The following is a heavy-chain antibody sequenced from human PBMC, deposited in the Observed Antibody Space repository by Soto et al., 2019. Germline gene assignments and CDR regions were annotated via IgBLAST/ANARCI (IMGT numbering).Heavy chain of an antibody. D-gene: IGHD2-21*02. CDR3: ARDLWGYCGTDCYPLDV. V-gene: IGHV4-59*01. CDR2: LYNTGST. CDR1: GASISRYY. J-gene: IGHJ6*02. Sequence: PSETLSLTCTVSGASISRYYWSWIRQPPGKGLEWIGYLYNTGSTIYNPSLKSRVTISVDTSKNQFSLKLNSLTAADTAVYYCARDLWGYCGTDCYPLDVWGQGTTVTVSS.